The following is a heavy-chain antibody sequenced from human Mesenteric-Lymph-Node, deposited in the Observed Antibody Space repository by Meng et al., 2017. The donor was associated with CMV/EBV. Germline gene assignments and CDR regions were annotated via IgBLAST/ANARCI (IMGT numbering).Heavy chain of an antibody. D-gene: IGHD3-22*01. J-gene: IGHJ6*02. CDR1: GFDITTYT. Sequence: GGSLRLSCAASGFDITTYTMNWVRQGPGKGLEWVSALSGRGISTYYADSVKGRFTISRDNSKNTLYLQINSLRAEDTAVYYCAKDKSYDSSGYYYWYGMDVWGPGTTVTVSS. V-gene: IGHV3-23*01. CDR2: LSGRGIST. CDR3: AKDKSYDSSGYYYWYGMDV.